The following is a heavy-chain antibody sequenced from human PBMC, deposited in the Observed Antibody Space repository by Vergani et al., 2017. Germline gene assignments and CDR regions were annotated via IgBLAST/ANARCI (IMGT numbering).Heavy chain of an antibody. D-gene: IGHD3-22*01. Sequence: QVQLQESGPGLVKPSETLSLTCAVSGYSISSGYYWGWIRQPPGKGLEWIGSIYHSGSTYYNPSLESRVTISVDTSKNQFSLKLSSVTAADTAVYYCARLRYYDSSGYYNYFDYWGQGTLVTVSS. V-gene: IGHV4-38-2*01. CDR3: ARLRYYDSSGYYNYFDY. CDR1: GYSISSGYY. J-gene: IGHJ4*02. CDR2: IYHSGST.